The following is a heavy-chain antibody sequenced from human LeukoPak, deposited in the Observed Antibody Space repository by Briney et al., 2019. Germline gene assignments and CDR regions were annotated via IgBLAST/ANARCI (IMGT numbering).Heavy chain of an antibody. J-gene: IGHJ4*02. V-gene: IGHV1-18*01. CDR1: GYTFSSYG. CDR2: ISAHNGNT. Sequence: ASVKVSCKASGYTFSSYGISWVRQAPGQGPEWMGWISAHNGNTNYAQKFQGRVTMTRDTSISTAYMELSRLRSDDTAVYYCARDDGSSNFDYWGQGTLVTVSS. D-gene: IGHD6-6*01. CDR3: ARDDGSSNFDY.